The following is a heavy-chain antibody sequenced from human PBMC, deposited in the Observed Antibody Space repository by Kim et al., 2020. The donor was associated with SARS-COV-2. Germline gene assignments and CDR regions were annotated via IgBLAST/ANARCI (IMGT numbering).Heavy chain of an antibody. Sequence: SETLSLTCTVSGGSISSYYWSWIRQPPGKGLEWIGYIYYSGSTNYNPSLKSRVTISVDTSKNQFSLKLSSVTAADTAVYYCARDSRAPVRSPYWYFDLWGRGTLVTVSS. D-gene: IGHD4-17*01. CDR2: IYYSGST. CDR1: GGSISSYY. V-gene: IGHV4-59*01. CDR3: ARDSRAPVRSPYWYFDL. J-gene: IGHJ2*01.